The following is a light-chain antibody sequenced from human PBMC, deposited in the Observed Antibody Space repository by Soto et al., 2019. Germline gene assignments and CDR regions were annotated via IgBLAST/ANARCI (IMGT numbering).Light chain of an antibody. CDR2: VNS. CDR1: SSNIGAGYD. CDR3: QSYDSSLSVNVV. V-gene: IGLV1-40*01. J-gene: IGLJ2*01. Sequence: QSVLTQPPSVSGAPGQRVTISCTGRSSNIGAGYDVNWYQQLPGSAPKLLIYVNSNRPSGVPDRFSGSKSGTSASLAITGLQAEDEDDYYGQSYDSSLSVNVVFGGGTKVTVL.